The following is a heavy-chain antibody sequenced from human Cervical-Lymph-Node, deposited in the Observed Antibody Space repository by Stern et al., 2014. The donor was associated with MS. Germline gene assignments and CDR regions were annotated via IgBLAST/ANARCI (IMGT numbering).Heavy chain of an antibody. J-gene: IGHJ4*02. V-gene: IGHV1-18*01. CDR1: GYSFRNYG. D-gene: IGHD3-16*01. CDR2: ISPYNDDT. CDR3: ARGGVSSRDYFDY. Sequence: VQLVQSGPDVKKPGASVKVSCKASGYSFRNYGINWVRQAPGQGLEFLGWISPYNDDTDYSQKGQGRVTLTTDTSTATAYMELRTLRADDTAVYYCARGGVSSRDYFDYWGQGTLVTVSS.